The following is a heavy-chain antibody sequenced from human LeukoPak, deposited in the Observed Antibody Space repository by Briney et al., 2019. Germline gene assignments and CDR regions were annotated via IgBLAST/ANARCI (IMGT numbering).Heavy chain of an antibody. J-gene: IGHJ4*02. CDR2: IYPGDSDT. CDR1: GYSFSNYW. V-gene: IGHV5-51*01. Sequence: GESLKISCKGSGYSFSNYWIGWVRHMPGKGLEWLGTIYPGDSDTRYSPSFQGQVTISADKSISTAYLQWSSLKASDTAMYYCARLPIAAAGTSYFDYWGQGTLVTVSS. CDR3: ARLPIAAAGTSYFDY. D-gene: IGHD6-13*01.